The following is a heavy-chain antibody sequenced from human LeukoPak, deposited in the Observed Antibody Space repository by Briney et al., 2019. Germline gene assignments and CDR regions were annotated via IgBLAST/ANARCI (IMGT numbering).Heavy chain of an antibody. CDR1: GFTFDDYG. CDR3: AKDRTVGASYWYFGL. CDR2: INWNGGST. J-gene: IGHJ2*01. V-gene: IGHV3-20*04. Sequence: GGSLRLSCAASGFTFDDYGMSWVRHAPGKGLEWVSGINWNGGSTGYADSVKGRFTISRDSSKNTLFLHMNTLRAEDTAIYYCAKDRTVGASYWYFGLWGRGTLVTVSS. D-gene: IGHD1-26*01.